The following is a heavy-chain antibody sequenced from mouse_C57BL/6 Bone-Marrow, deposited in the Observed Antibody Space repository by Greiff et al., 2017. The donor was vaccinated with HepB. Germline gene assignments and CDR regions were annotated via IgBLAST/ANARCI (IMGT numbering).Heavy chain of an antibody. CDR2: ISYDGSN. J-gene: IGHJ2*01. CDR1: GYSITSGYY. V-gene: IGHV3-6*01. CDR3: ARGGATYGSLDY. Sequence: EVQVVESGPGLVKPSQSLSLTCSVTGYSITSGYYWNWIRQFPGNKLEWMGYISYDGSNNYNPSLKNRISITRDTSKNQFFLKLNSVTTEDTATYYCARGGATYGSLDYWGQGTTLTVSS. D-gene: IGHD1-1*01.